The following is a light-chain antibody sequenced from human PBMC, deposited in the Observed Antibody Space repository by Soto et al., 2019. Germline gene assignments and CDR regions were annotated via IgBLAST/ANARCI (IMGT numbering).Light chain of an antibody. CDR3: QQYGSSSWT. CDR2: GAS. CDR1: QSVSSSY. V-gene: IGKV3-20*01. Sequence: EIVLTQSPGTLSLSPGERAPLSCRASQSVSSSYLAWYQQKPGQAPRLLIYGASSRATGIPDRFSGSGSGTDFTLTISRLEPEDFAVYYCQQYGSSSWTFGQGTKVDIK. J-gene: IGKJ1*01.